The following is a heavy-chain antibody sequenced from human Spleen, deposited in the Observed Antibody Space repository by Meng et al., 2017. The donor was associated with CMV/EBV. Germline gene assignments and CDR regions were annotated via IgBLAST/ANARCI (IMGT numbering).Heavy chain of an antibody. CDR3: ARVGATSSNWFDP. V-gene: IGHV1-69*05. Sequence: CRASGGTFSSYAISWVRQAPGQGLEWMGGIIPIFGTANYAQKFQGRVTITTDESTSTAYMELSSLRSEDTAVYYCARVGATSSNWFDPWGQGTLVTVSS. CDR2: IIPIFGTA. J-gene: IGHJ5*02. CDR1: GGTFSSYA. D-gene: IGHD1-26*01.